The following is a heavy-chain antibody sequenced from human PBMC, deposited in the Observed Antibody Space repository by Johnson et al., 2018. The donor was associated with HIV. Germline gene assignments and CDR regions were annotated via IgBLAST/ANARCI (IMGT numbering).Heavy chain of an antibody. J-gene: IGHJ3*02. CDR3: TTDMEQQQLAYDAFDI. D-gene: IGHD6-13*01. CDR1: GFTFSNAW. CDR2: IKSKTDGGTT. V-gene: IGHV3-15*01. Sequence: VQLVESGGGLVQPGGSLRLSCAASGFTFSNAWMSWVRQAPGKGLEWVGRIKSKTDGGTTDYAAPVKGRFTISRDDSKNTLYLQMNSLKTEDTAVYYFTTDMEQQQLAYDAFDIWGQGTMVTVSS.